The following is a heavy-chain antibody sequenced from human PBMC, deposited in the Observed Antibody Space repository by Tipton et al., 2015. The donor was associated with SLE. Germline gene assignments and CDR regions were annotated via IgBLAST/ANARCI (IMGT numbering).Heavy chain of an antibody. CDR1: GGSISSYY. CDR2: IYYSGST. J-gene: IGHJ6*02. Sequence: TLSLTCTVSGGSISSYYWGWIRQPPGKGLEWSGYIYYSGSTTYNPSLKSRVTISVDTSKNQFSLKLSSVTAADTAVYYCAATFTAARGMDVWGQGTTVTVSS. V-gene: IGHV4-59*01. CDR3: AATFTAARGMDV. D-gene: IGHD3-16*01.